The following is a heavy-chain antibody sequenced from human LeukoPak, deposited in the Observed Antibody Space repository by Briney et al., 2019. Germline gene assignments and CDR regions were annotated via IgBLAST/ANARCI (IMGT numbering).Heavy chain of an antibody. J-gene: IGHJ4*02. CDR1: GYTFTSYA. D-gene: IGHD3-16*01. CDR2: INPNSGGT. V-gene: IGHV1-2*02. CDR3: ARNWGAGHPINFDY. Sequence: ASVKVSCKASGYTFTSYAMNWVRQAPGQGLEWMGWINPNSGGTNYAQKFQGRVTMTRDTSISTAYMELSRLRSDDTAVYYCARNWGAGHPINFDYWGQGTLVTVSS.